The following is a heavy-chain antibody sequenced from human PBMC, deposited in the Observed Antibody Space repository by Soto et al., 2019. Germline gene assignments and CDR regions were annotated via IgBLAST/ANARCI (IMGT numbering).Heavy chain of an antibody. CDR3: PRRPGYSSSWYFDY. Sequence: QVQLVQSGAEVKKPGASVKVSCKASGYTFTSYAMHWVRQAPGQRLEWMGWINAGNGNTKYSQKFQGRVTITRDTSASTAYMELSSLSSEDTAVYYCPRRPGYSSSWYFDYWGQGTLVTVSS. D-gene: IGHD6-13*01. CDR2: INAGNGNT. CDR1: GYTFTSYA. V-gene: IGHV1-3*01. J-gene: IGHJ4*02.